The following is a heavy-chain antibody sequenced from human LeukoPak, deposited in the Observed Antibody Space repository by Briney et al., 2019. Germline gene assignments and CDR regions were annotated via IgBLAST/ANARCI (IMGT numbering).Heavy chain of an antibody. CDR2: IYPGDSDT. D-gene: IGHD4-11*01. CDR1: GYSFTSSW. V-gene: IGHV5-51*03. Sequence: KPGESLRISCKGSGYSFTSSWIGWVRQMPGKGLDWMGIIYPGDSDTRYSPSFQGQVTISADKSISTAYLQWSSLKASDTAMYYCARTVTTVTPFDYWGQGTLVTVSS. J-gene: IGHJ4*02. CDR3: ARTVTTVTPFDY.